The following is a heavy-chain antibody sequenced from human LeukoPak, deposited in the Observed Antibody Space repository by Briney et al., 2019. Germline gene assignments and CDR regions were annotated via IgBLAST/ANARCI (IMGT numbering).Heavy chain of an antibody. V-gene: IGHV3-20*04. CDR3: ARAGYCSGGSCYYYYGMDV. CDR2: FNWNGGST. CDR1: GFTFDDYG. D-gene: IGHD2-15*01. Sequence: GGPLSPSCGASGFTFDDYGMRWVRQAPGRGLGWVFGFNWNGGSTGYADSVKSRFTISRDNAKNSLYLQMNSLRAEDTAVYYCARAGYCSGGSCYYYYGMDVWGQGTTVTVSS. J-gene: IGHJ6*02.